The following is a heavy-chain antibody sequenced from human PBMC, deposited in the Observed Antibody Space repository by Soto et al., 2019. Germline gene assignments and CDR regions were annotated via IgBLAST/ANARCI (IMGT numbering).Heavy chain of an antibody. CDR1: GDSVSSNSAA. D-gene: IGHD3-22*01. J-gene: IGHJ3*02. CDR3: ARVPARVTYYYDSSGYGNAFDI. CDR2: TYYRSKWYN. Sequence: SQTLSLTCAISGDSVSSNSAAWNWIRQSPSRGLEWLGRTYYRSKWYNDYAVSVKSRITINPDTSKNQFSLQLNSVTPEDTAVYYCARVPARVTYYYDSSGYGNAFDIWGQGTMVT. V-gene: IGHV6-1*01.